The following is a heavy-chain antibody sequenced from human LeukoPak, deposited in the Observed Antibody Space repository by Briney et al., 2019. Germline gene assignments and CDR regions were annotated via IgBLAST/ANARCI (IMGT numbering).Heavy chain of an antibody. CDR3: ARESDILIGFGMDV. J-gene: IGHJ6*02. V-gene: IGHV4-31*03. D-gene: IGHD3-9*01. CDR2: IYYSGSN. Sequence: PSETLSLTCTVSGGSISSGGYYWSWIRQHPGKGLEWIGNIYYSGSNYYNPSLKSRVTISVDTSKNQFSLKLSSVTAADTAVYYCARESDILIGFGMDVWGQGTTVTVSS. CDR1: GGSISSGGYY.